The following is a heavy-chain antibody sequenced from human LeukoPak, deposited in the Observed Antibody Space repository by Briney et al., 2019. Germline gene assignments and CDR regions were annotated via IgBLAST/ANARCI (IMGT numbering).Heavy chain of an antibody. V-gene: IGHV4-59*01. J-gene: IGHJ4*02. CDR3: ASLGKYGDYVED. CDR1: GGSICSYY. D-gene: IGHD4-17*01. Sequence: SETLSLTCTVSGGSICSYYWSWLRQPPGKGLEWIGYIYYSGSTNYNPSLKSRVTISVDTSKNQFSLKLSSVTAADTAVYYCASLGKYGDYVEDWGQGTLVTVSS. CDR2: IYYSGST.